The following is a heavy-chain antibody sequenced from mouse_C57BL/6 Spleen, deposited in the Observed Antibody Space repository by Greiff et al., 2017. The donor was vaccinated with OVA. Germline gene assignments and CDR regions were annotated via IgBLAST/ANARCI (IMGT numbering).Heavy chain of an antibody. D-gene: IGHD1-1*02. CDR2: IDPSDSET. Sequence: QVQLKQSGAELVRPGSSVKLSCKASGYTFTSYWMHWVKQRPIQGLEWIGNIDPSDSETHYNQKFKDKATLTVDKSSSTAYMQLSSLTSEDSAVYYCARYYLDYFDYWGQGTTLTVSS. J-gene: IGHJ2*01. V-gene: IGHV1-52*01. CDR1: GYTFTSYW. CDR3: ARYYLDYFDY.